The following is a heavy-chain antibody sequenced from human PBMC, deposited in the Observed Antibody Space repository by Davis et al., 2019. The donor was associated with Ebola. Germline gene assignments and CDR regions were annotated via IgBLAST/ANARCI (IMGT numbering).Heavy chain of an antibody. CDR1: GFTFSSYS. Sequence: GGSLRLSCAASGFTFSSYSMNWVRQAPGKGLEWVSAISGSGGSTYYADSVKGRFTISRDNSKNTLYLQMNSLRAEDTAVYYCARDVVVVAARLFDYWGQGTLVTVSS. V-gene: IGHV3-23*01. CDR2: ISGSGGST. D-gene: IGHD2-15*01. J-gene: IGHJ4*02. CDR3: ARDVVVVAARLFDY.